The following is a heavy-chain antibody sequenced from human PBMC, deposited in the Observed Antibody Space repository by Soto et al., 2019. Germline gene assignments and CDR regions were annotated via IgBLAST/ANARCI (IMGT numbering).Heavy chain of an antibody. CDR3: ARGRGYCSGGSCYNGALDI. Sequence: SETLSLTCTVSGGSISSGGYYWSWIRQHPGKGLEWIGYIYYSGSTYYNPSLKSRVTISVDTSKNQFSLKLSSVTAADTAVYYCARGRGYCSGGSCYNGALDIWGQGTMVTVSS. CDR1: GGSISSGGYY. CDR2: IYYSGST. V-gene: IGHV4-31*03. J-gene: IGHJ3*02. D-gene: IGHD2-15*01.